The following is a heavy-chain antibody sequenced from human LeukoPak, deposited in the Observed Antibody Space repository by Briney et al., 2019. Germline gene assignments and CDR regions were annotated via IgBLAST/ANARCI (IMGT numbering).Heavy chain of an antibody. CDR3: AMRLVGPGAFGI. D-gene: IGHD2-8*02. Sequence: SETLSLTCTVSGGSISSNTYFYNWIRQPAGEGLEWIGRIYSSGRTDYNPSLKSRVTISVDTSKNQFSLKLISVTAADMAVYYCAMRLVGPGAFGIWGQGTMVTVSS. CDR2: IYSSGRT. CDR1: GGSISSNTYF. J-gene: IGHJ3*02. V-gene: IGHV4-61*02.